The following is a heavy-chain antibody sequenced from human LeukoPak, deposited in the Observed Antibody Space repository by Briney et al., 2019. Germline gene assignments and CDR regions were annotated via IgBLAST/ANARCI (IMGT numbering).Heavy chain of an antibody. J-gene: IGHJ4*02. Sequence: AGGSLRLSCAASGFTFSSYTMNWVRQAPGKGLEWVAVISYDGSNKYYADSVKGRFTISRDNAKNSLYLQMNSLRAEDTAVYYCARLFTVTTSPMDYWGQGTLVTVSS. CDR1: GFTFSSYT. CDR2: ISYDGSNK. D-gene: IGHD4-17*01. V-gene: IGHV3-30-3*01. CDR3: ARLFTVTTSPMDY.